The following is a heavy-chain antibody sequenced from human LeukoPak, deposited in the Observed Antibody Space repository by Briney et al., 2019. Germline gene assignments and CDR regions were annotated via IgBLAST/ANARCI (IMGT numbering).Heavy chain of an antibody. CDR3: ARTDFWSGYMDF. D-gene: IGHD3-3*01. Sequence: SQTLSLTCTVSGGSISSVNYYWSWIRQPAGKGLEWIGRIYTSGSTNYNPSLKSRVTISVDTSKNQFSLELTSVTAADTAAYYCARTDFWSGYMDFWGQGTLVTVSS. CDR2: IYTSGST. CDR1: GGSISSVNYY. J-gene: IGHJ4*02. V-gene: IGHV4-61*02.